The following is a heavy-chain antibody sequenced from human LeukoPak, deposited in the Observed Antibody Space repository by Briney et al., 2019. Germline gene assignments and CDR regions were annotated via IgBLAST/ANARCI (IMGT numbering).Heavy chain of an antibody. CDR1: GFTVSRSY. CDR2: IYSGGTT. V-gene: IGHV3-53*01. J-gene: IGHJ4*02. Sequence: GGSLRLSCAASGFTVSRSYMIWARQAPGKGLEWVSVIYSGGTTYYADSVKGRFTISRDNSKNALYLQMNSLRAEDTAVYYCAKDQGRYYFDYWGQGTLVTVSS. CDR3: AKDQGRYYFDY.